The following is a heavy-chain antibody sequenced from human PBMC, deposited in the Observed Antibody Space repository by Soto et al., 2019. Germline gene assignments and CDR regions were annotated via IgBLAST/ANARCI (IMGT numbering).Heavy chain of an antibody. Sequence: PSETLSLTCTVSASSISGSTDYWELIRQSPGKGLEWIGSIYYTGSAYYNPSLKSRVTISIDTSKNQFSLSLNSVTAPDTAVYYCARTQTGPTRGSFDMWGQGTMVTVSS. J-gene: IGHJ3*02. CDR1: ASSISGSTDY. CDR2: IYYTGSA. V-gene: IGHV4-39*01. D-gene: IGHD1-26*01. CDR3: ARTQTGPTRGSFDM.